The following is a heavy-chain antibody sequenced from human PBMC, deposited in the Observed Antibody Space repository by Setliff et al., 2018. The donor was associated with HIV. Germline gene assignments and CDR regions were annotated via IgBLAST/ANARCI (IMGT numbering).Heavy chain of an antibody. CDR2: IIPIFGTP. CDR1: GDPFTSHA. V-gene: IGHV1-69*13. D-gene: IGHD2-15*01. J-gene: IGHJ6*04. CDR3: ARDSRYIVVVIAPEPEPYYYYGMDV. Sequence: SVKVSCKASGDPFTSHAISWVRQAPGQGLEWMGGIIPIFGTPNYAQKFKGRLTITADESTSTVYMELSSLRSEDTAVYYCARDSRYIVVVIAPEPEPYYYYGMDVWGEGTTVTVSS.